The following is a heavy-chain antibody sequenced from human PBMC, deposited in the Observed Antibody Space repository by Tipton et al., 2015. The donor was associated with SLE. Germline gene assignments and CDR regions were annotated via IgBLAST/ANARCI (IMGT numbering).Heavy chain of an antibody. V-gene: IGHV4-59*11. CDR3: ARGNTIFGVGY. J-gene: IGHJ4*02. D-gene: IGHD3-3*01. CDR2: IYYSGST. Sequence: TLSLTCTVSGGSISGHYLSWIRQPPGKGLEWIGYIYYSGSTNYNPSLKSRVTISVDTSKNHFSLKLSSVTAADTAVYYCARGNTIFGVGYWGQGTLVTVSS. CDR1: GGSISGHY.